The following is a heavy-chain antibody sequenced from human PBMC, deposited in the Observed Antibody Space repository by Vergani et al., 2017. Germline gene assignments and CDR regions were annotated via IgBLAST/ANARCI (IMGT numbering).Heavy chain of an antibody. J-gene: IGHJ4*02. D-gene: IGHD3-3*01. V-gene: IGHV4-61*08. CDR1: GGSISSGGYS. CDR3: ARGQYYDFWSGYRLGPEYYFDD. CDR2: IYYSGST. Sequence: QLQLQESGSGLVKPSQTLSLTCAVSGGSISSGGYSWSWIRQPPGKGLEWIGYIYYSGSTNYNPSLKSRVTISVDTSKNQFSLKLSSVTAADTSVYYCARGQYYDFWSGYRLGPEYYFDDWGQGTLVTVSS.